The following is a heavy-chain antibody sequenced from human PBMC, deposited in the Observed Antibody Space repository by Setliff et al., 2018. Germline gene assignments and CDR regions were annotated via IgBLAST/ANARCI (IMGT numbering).Heavy chain of an antibody. CDR2: INPSGGST. CDR1: GYTFTGYY. CDR3: AVDGSRTYYFNY. V-gene: IGHV1-46*01. D-gene: IGHD3-10*01. Sequence: GASVKVSCKASGYTFTGYYMHWVRQAPGQGLEWMGIINPSGGSTSYAQKFQGRVTMTRDTSTSTVSMELSSLRSEDTAVYYCAVDGSRTYYFNYWGRGTLVTVSS. J-gene: IGHJ4*02.